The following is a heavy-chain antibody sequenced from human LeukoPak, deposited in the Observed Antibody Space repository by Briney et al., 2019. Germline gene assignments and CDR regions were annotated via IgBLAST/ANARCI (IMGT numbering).Heavy chain of an antibody. J-gene: IGHJ3*01. CDR1: GYTFTSYY. CDR2: INPSGGST. D-gene: IGHD3-10*01. CDR3: ARASRGPYDAFDL. Sequence: ASVKVSCKASGYTFTSYYMHWVRQAPGQGLEWMGIINPSGGSTSYAQKFQGRVTMTRETSTSQVYMELSSLRSEDTGVYYCARASRGPYDAFDLWGQGTMVTVSS. V-gene: IGHV1-46*01.